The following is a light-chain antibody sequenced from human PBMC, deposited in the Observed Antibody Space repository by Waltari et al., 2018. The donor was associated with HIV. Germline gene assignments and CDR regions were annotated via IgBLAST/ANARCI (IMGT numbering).Light chain of an antibody. J-gene: IGLJ2*01. CDR2: GVS. V-gene: IGLV2-14*01. Sequence: QSALTQPASVSGSPGQSLTISCTGTSSDLGGYDYVSWYQQHPGKAPKLRIYGVSSRPSGVSNRFSGSRSGNTASLTISGLQAEDEADYYCSAYTSSSTLAVFGGGTKLTVL. CDR1: SSDLGGYDY. CDR3: SAYTSSSTLAV.